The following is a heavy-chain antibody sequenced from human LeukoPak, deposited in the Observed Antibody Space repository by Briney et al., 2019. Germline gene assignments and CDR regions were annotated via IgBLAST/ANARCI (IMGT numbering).Heavy chain of an antibody. V-gene: IGHV3-21*01. D-gene: IGHD2-15*01. Sequence: GGPLRLSCAASGFTFSAHSMNWVRQAPGKGLEWVSSISSSSSYIYYADSVKGRFTISRDNAKNSLYLQMNSLRAEDTAVYYCARDAPPHYCSGGSCYSGIDYWGQGTLVTVSS. CDR1: GFTFSAHS. CDR2: ISSSSSYI. CDR3: ARDAPPHYCSGGSCYSGIDY. J-gene: IGHJ4*02.